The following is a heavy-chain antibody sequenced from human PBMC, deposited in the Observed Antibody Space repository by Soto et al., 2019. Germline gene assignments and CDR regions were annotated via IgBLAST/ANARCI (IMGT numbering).Heavy chain of an antibody. D-gene: IGHD3-22*01. J-gene: IGHJ5*02. V-gene: IGHV4-31*03. CDR3: ARTDSSGYTFEP. CDR1: GASISSGGYY. CDR2: IYYSGTT. Sequence: QVQLQESGPGLVQPSQTLSLTCTVSGASISSGGYYWSWIRQHPGKGLEWIGYIYYSGTTYYNPSLRRRLTLPLGTSRNPFSRELNSVSAADAAVYYCARTDSSGYTFEPWGQGTLVTVSS.